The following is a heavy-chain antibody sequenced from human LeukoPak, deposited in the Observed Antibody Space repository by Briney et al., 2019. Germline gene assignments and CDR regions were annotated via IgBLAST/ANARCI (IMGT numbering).Heavy chain of an antibody. D-gene: IGHD2-21*02. CDR2: IAGSSGYI. CDR3: AKERGAYCGGDCYLGFDY. J-gene: IGHJ4*01. V-gene: IGHV3-21*01. Sequence: GGSLRLSCAASGFTFSSYTMNWVCQAPGKGLEWVSSIAGSSGYISYADSVKSRFTISRENAKKSPYLQMTSLTAEDTAVYYCAKERGAYCGGDCYLGFDYWGRGTLVTVSS. CDR1: GFTFSSYT.